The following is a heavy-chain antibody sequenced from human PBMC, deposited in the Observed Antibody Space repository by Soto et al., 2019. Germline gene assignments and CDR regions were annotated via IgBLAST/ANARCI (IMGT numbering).Heavy chain of an antibody. D-gene: IGHD3-10*01. J-gene: IGHJ6*02. CDR2: IYYSGST. Sequence: SETLSLTCTVSGGSISSSIYYWGWIRQPPGKGLEWIGSIYYSGSTYYNPSLKSRVTISVDTSKNQFSLKLSSVTAADTAVYYCARENMVRGENYYYGMDVWGQGTTVTVSS. V-gene: IGHV4-39*02. CDR1: GGSISSSIYY. CDR3: ARENMVRGENYYYGMDV.